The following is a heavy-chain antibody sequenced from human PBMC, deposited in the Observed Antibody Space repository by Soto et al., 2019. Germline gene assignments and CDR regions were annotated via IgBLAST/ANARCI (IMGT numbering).Heavy chain of an antibody. CDR1: GGSISSYY. V-gene: IGHV4-59*08. CDR3: ARHNYGSGSTYFDY. CDR2: IYYSGST. J-gene: IGHJ4*02. Sequence: SETLSLTCTVSGGSISSYYWSWIRQPPGKGLEWIGYIYYSGSTNYNPSLKSRVTISVDTSKNQFSLKLNSMTAADTAVYYCARHNYGSGSTYFDYWGQGTPVTLSS. D-gene: IGHD3-10*01.